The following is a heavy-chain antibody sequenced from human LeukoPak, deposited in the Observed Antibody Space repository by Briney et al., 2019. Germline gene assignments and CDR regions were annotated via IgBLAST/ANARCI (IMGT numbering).Heavy chain of an antibody. CDR1: GFTFSNYW. CDR3: AREDYDFWSGYSSFDY. J-gene: IGHJ4*02. V-gene: IGHV3-7*01. Sequence: GGSLRLSCAASGFTFSNYWMSWVRQAPGKGLEWVANIKQDGSEKYYVDSVKGRFTISRDNAKNSLYLQMNSLRAEDTAVYYCAREDYDFWSGYSSFDYWGQGTLVTVSS. D-gene: IGHD3-3*01. CDR2: IKQDGSEK.